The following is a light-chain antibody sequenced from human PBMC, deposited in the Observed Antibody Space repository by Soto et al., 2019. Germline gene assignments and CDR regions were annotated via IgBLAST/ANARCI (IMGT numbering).Light chain of an antibody. CDR3: HSRA. CDR1: QTISRW. V-gene: IGKV1-5*01. J-gene: IGKJ5*01. Sequence: DIQMTQSPSTLPASLGDRVTITCRASQTISRWLSWYQQKPGRAPKLLIYDASTLESGVPSRFSGSGSETEFTLTISRLQPDDFATYFCHSRAFGQGTRLEIK. CDR2: DAS.